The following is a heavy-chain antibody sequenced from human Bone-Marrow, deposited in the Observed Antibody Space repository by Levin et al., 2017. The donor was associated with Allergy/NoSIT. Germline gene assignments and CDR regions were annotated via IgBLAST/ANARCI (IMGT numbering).Heavy chain of an antibody. J-gene: IGHJ4*02. CDR3: ATEGAMYSLNY. CDR2: FDPSDGET. V-gene: IGHV1-24*01. CDR1: GYTLTEVS. Sequence: GESLKISCRVSGYTLTEVSIHWVRQAPGKGLEWMGAFDPSDGETIYAQNFQGTLTMTADTSTDTTYMELSGLRSEDTAVYYCATEGAMYSLNYWGQGTLVTVSS. D-gene: IGHD2-15*01.